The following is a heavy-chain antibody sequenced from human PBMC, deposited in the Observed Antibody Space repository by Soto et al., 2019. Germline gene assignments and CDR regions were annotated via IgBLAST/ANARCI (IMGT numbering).Heavy chain of an antibody. CDR3: ARTRITMVRGVIIRPYYYYMDV. D-gene: IGHD3-10*01. Sequence: ASVKVSCKASGYTFTSYDINWVRQATGQGLEWMGWMNPNSGNTGYAQKFQGRVTMTRNTSISTAYMELSSLRSEDTAVYYCARTRITMVRGVIIRPYYYYMDVWGKGTTVTVSS. CDR2: MNPNSGNT. J-gene: IGHJ6*03. CDR1: GYTFTSYD. V-gene: IGHV1-8*01.